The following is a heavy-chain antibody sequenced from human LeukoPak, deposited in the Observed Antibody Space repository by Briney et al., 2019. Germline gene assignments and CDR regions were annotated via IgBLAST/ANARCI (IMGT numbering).Heavy chain of an antibody. J-gene: IGHJ4*02. CDR1: GFTLNRYW. Sequence: PGGSLRLSCAASGFTLNRYWMSWVRQAPGKGLEWVANINEDGGERHYVDSVKGRFTISRDNAKNSLYLQMNSLRAEDTAVYYCASAHYGSGSYYFDYWGQGTLVTVSS. V-gene: IGHV3-7*03. CDR3: ASAHYGSGSYYFDY. CDR2: INEDGGER. D-gene: IGHD3-10*01.